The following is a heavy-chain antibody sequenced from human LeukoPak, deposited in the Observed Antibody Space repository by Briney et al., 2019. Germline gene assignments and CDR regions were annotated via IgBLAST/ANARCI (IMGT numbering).Heavy chain of an antibody. CDR3: ARGGVHGYNFYYYMDV. V-gene: IGHV3-74*01. CDR1: GFTFSNYW. CDR2: INNDGNST. J-gene: IGHJ6*03. Sequence: GGSLRLSCAPSGFTFSNYWMHWVRQAPRKGRVGVSRINNDGNSTSFADSVKGRFAISRDNAKSTLFLQMNSLRAEDTAVYYCARGGVHGYNFYYYMDVWGKGTTVTVSS. D-gene: IGHD2-8*01.